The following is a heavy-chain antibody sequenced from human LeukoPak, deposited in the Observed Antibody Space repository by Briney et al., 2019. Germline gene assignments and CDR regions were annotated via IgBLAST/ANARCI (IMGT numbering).Heavy chain of an antibody. CDR2: IYYSGST. D-gene: IGHD3-22*01. V-gene: IGHV4-31*03. J-gene: IGHJ4*02. CDR1: GGSISSGGYS. CDR3: ARASYYDITSLGY. Sequence: PSQTLSLTCTVSGGSISSGGYSWSWIRQHPGKGLEWIGYIYYSGSTYYNPSLKSRVTISVDTSKNQFSLRLTSVTAADTAVYYCARASYYDITSLGYWGQGTLVTVSS.